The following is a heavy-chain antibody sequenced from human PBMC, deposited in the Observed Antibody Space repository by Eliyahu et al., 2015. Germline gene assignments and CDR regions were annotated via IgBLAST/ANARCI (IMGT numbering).Heavy chain of an antibody. V-gene: IGHV4-34*01. CDR1: GGSFSGYY. J-gene: IGHJ3*02. CDR3: ARGLLASIVVVITPRTAFDI. CDR2: INHSGST. Sequence: QVQLQQWGAGLLKPSETLSLTCAVYGGSFSGYYWSWIRQPPGKGLEWIGEINHSGSTNYNPSLKSRVTISVDTSKNQFSLKLSSVTAADTAVYYCARGLLASIVVVITPRTAFDIWGQGTMVTVSS. D-gene: IGHD3-22*01.